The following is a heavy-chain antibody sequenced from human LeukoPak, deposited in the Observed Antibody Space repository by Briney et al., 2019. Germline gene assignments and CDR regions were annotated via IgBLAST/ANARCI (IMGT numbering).Heavy chain of an antibody. J-gene: IGHJ4*02. CDR1: GDSIRSSSYY. CDR3: ARHRGPRLSPIGY. Sequence: PSETLSLTCTLSGDSIRSSSYYWGWIRQPPGKGLEWIGSVYYSGSTYYNPSLKSRVTISVDTSKNQFSLKLSSVTAADTAVYYCARHRGPRLSPIGYWGQGTLVTVSS. V-gene: IGHV4-39*01. CDR2: VYYSGST.